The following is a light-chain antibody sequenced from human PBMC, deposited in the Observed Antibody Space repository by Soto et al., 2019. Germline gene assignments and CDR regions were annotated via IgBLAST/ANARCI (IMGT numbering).Light chain of an antibody. J-gene: IGKJ1*01. V-gene: IGKV3-15*01. CDR1: QSVSSN. CDR2: GVS. Sequence: EIVMTQSPATLSVSPGERATLSCRASQSVSSNLAWYQQKPGQAPRLLIYGVSTRATGIPARFSGSGSGTDFTLTISSLQPEDFAVYYCQHYGYPQWTFGQGTKVDIK. CDR3: QHYGYPQWT.